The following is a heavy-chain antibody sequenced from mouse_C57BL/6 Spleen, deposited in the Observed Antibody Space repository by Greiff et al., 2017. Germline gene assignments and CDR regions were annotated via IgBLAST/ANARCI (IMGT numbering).Heavy chain of an antibody. D-gene: IGHD2-1*01. Sequence: VQLQQPGAELVMPGASVKLSCKASGYTFTSYWMHWVKQRPGQGLEWIGDIDPSDSYTNYTQKFKGKSTFTVDKSSSTAYMQLSSLTSEDSAVFYCARPIYYGNSWFAYWGQGTLVTVSA. V-gene: IGHV1-69*01. CDR3: ARPIYYGNSWFAY. CDR2: IDPSDSYT. J-gene: IGHJ3*01. CDR1: GYTFTSYW.